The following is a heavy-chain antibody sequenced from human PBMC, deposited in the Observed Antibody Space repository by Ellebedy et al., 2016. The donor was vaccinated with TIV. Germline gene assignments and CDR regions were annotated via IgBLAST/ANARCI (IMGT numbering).Heavy chain of an antibody. J-gene: IGHJ1*01. Sequence: PGGSLRLSCAASGFTFSSYGMHWVRQAPGKGLEWVAVISYDGSNKYYADSVKGRFTISRDNSKNTLYLQMNSLRAEDTAVYYCAREVVIYDILTGYYSRYFQHWGQGTLVTVSS. CDR3: AREVVIYDILTGYYSRYFQH. CDR1: GFTFSSYG. V-gene: IGHV3-30*03. D-gene: IGHD3-9*01. CDR2: ISYDGSNK.